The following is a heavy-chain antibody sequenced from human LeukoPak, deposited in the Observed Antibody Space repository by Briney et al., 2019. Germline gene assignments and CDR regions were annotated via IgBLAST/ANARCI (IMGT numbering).Heavy chain of an antibody. J-gene: IGHJ4*02. D-gene: IGHD6-13*01. CDR2: ISSSSYI. Sequence: KPGGSLRLSCAASGFTFSSYSMNWVRQAPGKGLEWVSSISSSSYIYYADSVKGRFTISRDNAKNSLYLQMNSLRAEDTAVYYCARDTVGYSSSWYFGYWGQGTLVTVSS. CDR3: ARDTVGYSSSWYFGY. V-gene: IGHV3-21*01. CDR1: GFTFSSYS.